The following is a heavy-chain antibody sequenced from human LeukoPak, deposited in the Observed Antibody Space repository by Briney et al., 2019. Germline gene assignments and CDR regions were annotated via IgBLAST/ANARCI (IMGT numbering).Heavy chain of an antibody. CDR2: IKQDGSEK. D-gene: IGHD3-16*01. CDR3: ARRAYDYVWGSRFFDY. Sequence: GGSLRLSCAASGFTFSSYEMNWVRQAPGKGLEWVANIKQDGSEKSYVDSVKGRFTISRGNAKNSLFLQMNSLRAEDTAVYYCARRAYDYVWGSRFFDYWGQGTLVTVSS. CDR1: GFTFSSYE. V-gene: IGHV3-7*01. J-gene: IGHJ4*02.